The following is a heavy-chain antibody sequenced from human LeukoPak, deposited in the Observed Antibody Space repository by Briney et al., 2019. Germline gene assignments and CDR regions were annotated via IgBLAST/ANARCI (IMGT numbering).Heavy chain of an antibody. CDR3: ARAAYCGGDCYTFDY. D-gene: IGHD2-21*01. CDR1: RGTFSSYA. Sequence: ASVKVSCXASRGTFSSYAISWVRQAPGQGLAWMGGIIPIFGTANYAQKFQGRVTITADESTSTAYMELSSLRSEDTAVYYCARAAYCGGDCYTFDYWGQGTLVTVSS. CDR2: IIPIFGTA. V-gene: IGHV1-69*13. J-gene: IGHJ4*02.